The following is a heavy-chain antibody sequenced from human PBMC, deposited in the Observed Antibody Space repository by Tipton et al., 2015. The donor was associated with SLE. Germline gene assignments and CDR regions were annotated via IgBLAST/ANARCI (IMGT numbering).Heavy chain of an antibody. D-gene: IGHD2-2*01. J-gene: IGHJ4*02. CDR2: ISYDGSNK. CDR3: AREQLYGYYFDY. CDR1: GFIFSSYA. Sequence: SLRLSCAASGFIFSSYAMHWVRQAPGKGLEWVAVISYDGSNKYYADSVKGRFTISRDNSKNTLYLQMSSLRAEDSAVYYCAREQLYGYYFDYRGQGTLVTVSS. V-gene: IGHV3-30*04.